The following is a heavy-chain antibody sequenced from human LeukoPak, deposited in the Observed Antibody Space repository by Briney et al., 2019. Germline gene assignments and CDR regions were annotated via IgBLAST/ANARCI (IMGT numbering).Heavy chain of an antibody. Sequence: SGPTLVKPSETLSLTCTVSGGSISSYYWSWMRQPPGKGLAWIGHIYYSGSTNYNPSLKSRVTISVDTSKNQFSLKLSSVTAADTAVYYCARESGDGSYDSSGYYFRVFGYFDYWGQGTLVTVSS. J-gene: IGHJ4*02. CDR1: GGSISSYY. CDR3: ARESGDGSYDSSGYYFRVFGYFDY. CDR2: IYYSGST. D-gene: IGHD3-22*01. V-gene: IGHV4-59*01.